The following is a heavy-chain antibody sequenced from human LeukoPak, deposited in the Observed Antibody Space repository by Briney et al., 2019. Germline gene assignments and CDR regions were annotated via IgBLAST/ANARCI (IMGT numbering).Heavy chain of an antibody. Sequence: GGSLRLSCAASGFTFSGYWMSWVRQAPGKGLEWVANIKQDGSEKYYVDSVKGRFTISRGNAKNSLYLQMNSLRAEDTAVYYCAREGDIAAAGTGDFDYWGQGTLVTVSS. J-gene: IGHJ4*02. CDR1: GFTFSGYW. CDR3: AREGDIAAAGTGDFDY. V-gene: IGHV3-7*01. D-gene: IGHD6-13*01. CDR2: IKQDGSEK.